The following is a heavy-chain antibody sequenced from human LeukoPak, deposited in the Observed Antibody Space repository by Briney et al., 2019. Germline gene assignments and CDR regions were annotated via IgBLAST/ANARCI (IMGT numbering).Heavy chain of an antibody. CDR2: ISSSSNYI. CDR1: GFTFNTYG. D-gene: IGHD6-13*01. J-gene: IGHJ4*02. CDR3: GSNGERYSSSWGFDY. Sequence: GGSLRLSCAASGFTFNTYGMHWVRQAPGKGLEWVSSISSSSNYIYYADSVKGRFTISRDNAKNSLYLQMNSLRAEDTAVYYCGSNGERYSSSWGFDYWGQGTLVTVSS. V-gene: IGHV3-21*01.